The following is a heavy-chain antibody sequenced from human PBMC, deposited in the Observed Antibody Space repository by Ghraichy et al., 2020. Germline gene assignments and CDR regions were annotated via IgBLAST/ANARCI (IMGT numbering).Heavy chain of an antibody. J-gene: IGHJ4*02. CDR3: AKDLAGGTVAGTLDY. Sequence: SETLSLTCTVSGGSISSYYWSWIRQPPGKGLEWIGYIYYSGSTNYNPSLKSRVTISVDTSKNQFSLKLSSVTAADTAVYYCAKDLAGGTVAGTLDYWGQGTLVTVSS. CDR2: IYYSGST. CDR1: GGSISSYY. V-gene: IGHV4-59*01. D-gene: IGHD6-19*01.